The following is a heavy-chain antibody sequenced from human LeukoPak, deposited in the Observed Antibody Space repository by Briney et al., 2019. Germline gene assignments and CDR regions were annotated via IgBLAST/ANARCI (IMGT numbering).Heavy chain of an antibody. CDR2: ISSSRSTI. CDR3: ARGWEGYFDY. CDR1: GFTFSRYS. Sequence: PGGSLRLSCGVSGFTFSRYSMHWVRQAPGKGLEVISFISSSRSTIYYADSVKGRFTISRGNAKNSLSLQMNSLRAEDTAVYYCARGWEGYFDYWGQGTLVTVSS. J-gene: IGHJ4*02. D-gene: IGHD1-26*01. V-gene: IGHV3-48*01.